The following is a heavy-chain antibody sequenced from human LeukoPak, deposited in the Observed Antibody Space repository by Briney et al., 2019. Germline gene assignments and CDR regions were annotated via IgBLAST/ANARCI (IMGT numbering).Heavy chain of an antibody. J-gene: IGHJ4*02. CDR3: AVGGSGYYFKYYFDY. CDR2: IYPSDSDT. V-gene: IGHV5-51*01. D-gene: IGHD3-22*01. Sequence: GESLKISCKGSGYRFTSYWIGWVRQMPGKGLEWMGSIYPSDSDTRYSPSFQGQVTISADKSISTAYLQWSSLKASDTAMYYCAVGGSGYYFKYYFDYWGQGTLVTVSS. CDR1: GYRFTSYW.